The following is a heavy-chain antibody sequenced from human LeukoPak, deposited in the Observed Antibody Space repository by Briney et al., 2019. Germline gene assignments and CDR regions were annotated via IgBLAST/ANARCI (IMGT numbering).Heavy chain of an antibody. D-gene: IGHD3-3*01. CDR1: GGSISSSSYY. Sequence: SGPTLVKPSETLSLTCTVSGGSISSSSYYWGWIRQPPGKGLEWIGSIYYSGSTYYNPSLKSRVTISVDTSKNQFSLKLSSVTAADTAVYYCARRYDFWSGYYIKNAFDIWGQGTMVTASS. CDR3: ARRYDFWSGYYIKNAFDI. J-gene: IGHJ3*02. V-gene: IGHV4-39*01. CDR2: IYYSGST.